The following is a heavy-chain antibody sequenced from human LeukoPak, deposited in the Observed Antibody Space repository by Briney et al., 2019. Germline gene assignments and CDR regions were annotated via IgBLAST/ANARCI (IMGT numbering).Heavy chain of an antibody. Sequence: ASVKVSCKASGYTFTGYYMHWVRQAPGQGLVWMGWINPNSGGTNYAQKFQGRVTMTRDTSISTAYMELSRLRSDDTAVYYCARDTREDFGVVYYFDYWGQGTLVTVSS. CDR2: INPNSGGT. CDR1: GYTFTGYY. J-gene: IGHJ4*02. CDR3: ARDTREDFGVVYYFDY. D-gene: IGHD3-3*01. V-gene: IGHV1-2*02.